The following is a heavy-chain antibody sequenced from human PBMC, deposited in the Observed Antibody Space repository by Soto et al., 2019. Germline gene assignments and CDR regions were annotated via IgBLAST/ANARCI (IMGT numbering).Heavy chain of an antibody. CDR2: ITTNGHT. CDR3: AKGLLNGRWYAAD. D-gene: IGHD6-13*01. J-gene: IGHJ4*02. V-gene: IGHV3-23*01. CDR1: GFTFTNCV. Sequence: EVHLLESGGVLVQPGESLGLSCETSGFTFTNCVMTWVRQPPGKRLEWVSVITTNGHTDYADSVKGRFTISRDNSKNTVYLQMNSLRAEDTAIYYCAKGLLNGRWYAADWGQGTLVTVSS.